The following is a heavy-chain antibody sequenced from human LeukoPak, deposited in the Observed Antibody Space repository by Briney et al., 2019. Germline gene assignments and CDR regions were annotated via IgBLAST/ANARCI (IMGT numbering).Heavy chain of an antibody. CDR2: IYTSGST. V-gene: IGHV4-61*02. D-gene: IGHD3-10*01. CDR3: ARGELYGSGSYFPHH. J-gene: IGHJ5*02. CDR1: GGSISSGSYY. Sequence: SETLSLTRTVSGGSISSGSYYWSWIRQPAGKGLEWIGRIYTSGSTNYNPSLKSRVTISVDTSKNQFSLKLSSVTAADTAVYFCARGELYGSGSYFPHHWGQGTLLTVLS.